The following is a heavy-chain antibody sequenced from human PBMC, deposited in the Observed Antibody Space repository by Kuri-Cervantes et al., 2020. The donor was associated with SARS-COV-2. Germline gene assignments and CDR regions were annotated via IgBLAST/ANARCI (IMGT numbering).Heavy chain of an antibody. J-gene: IGHJ4*02. CDR3: AKDKGFGELFFDY. Sequence: GGSLRLSCEASGFSFSTAWMNWVRQAPGKGLEWVSGISGDGDRADYADSVKGRFTISRDNSKNMLYLQMNSLRAEDTAVYYCAKDKGFGELFFDYWGQGTLVTVSS. CDR1: GFSFSTAW. D-gene: IGHD3-10*01. CDR2: ISGDGDRA. V-gene: IGHV3-23*01.